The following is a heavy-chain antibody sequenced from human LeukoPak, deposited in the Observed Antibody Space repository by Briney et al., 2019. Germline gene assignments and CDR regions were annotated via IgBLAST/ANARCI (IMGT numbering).Heavy chain of an antibody. Sequence: ASVKVSCKASGYTFTGYYMHWVRQAPGQGLEWMGWINPNSGGTNYAQKFQGRVTMTRDTSISTAYMELSRLRSDDTAVYYCARDARYFDWYRGAFDIWGQGTMVTVSS. D-gene: IGHD3-9*01. CDR2: INPNSGGT. J-gene: IGHJ3*02. CDR1: GYTFTGYY. V-gene: IGHV1-2*02. CDR3: ARDARYFDWYRGAFDI.